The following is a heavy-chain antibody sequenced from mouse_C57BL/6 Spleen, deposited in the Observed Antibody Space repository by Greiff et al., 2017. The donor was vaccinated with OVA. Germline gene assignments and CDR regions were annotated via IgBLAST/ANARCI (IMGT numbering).Heavy chain of an antibody. Sequence: VQLQQPGAELVRPGSSVKLSCKASGYTFTSYWMHWVKQRPIQGLEWIGNIDPSDSETHYNQKFKDKATLTVDKSSSTAYMQLSSLTSEDSAVYYCARGLTGTGYFDVWGTGTTVTVSS. CDR1: GYTFTSYW. CDR3: ARGLTGTGYFDV. D-gene: IGHD4-1*01. J-gene: IGHJ1*03. V-gene: IGHV1-52*01. CDR2: IDPSDSET.